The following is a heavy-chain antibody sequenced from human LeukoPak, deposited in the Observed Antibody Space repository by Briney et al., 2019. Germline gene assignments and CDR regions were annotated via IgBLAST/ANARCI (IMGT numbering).Heavy chain of an antibody. V-gene: IGHV1-69*04. CDR1: GGTFSSYA. J-gene: IGHJ5*02. Sequence: ASVKVSCKASGGTFSSYAISWVRQAPGQGLEWMGRIIPILGIANYAQKFQGRVMITADKSTSTAYMELSSLRSEDTAVYYCARGPPSRGWSPASWFDPWGQGTLVTVSS. CDR3: ARGPPSRGWSPASWFDP. CDR2: IIPILGIA. D-gene: IGHD6-19*01.